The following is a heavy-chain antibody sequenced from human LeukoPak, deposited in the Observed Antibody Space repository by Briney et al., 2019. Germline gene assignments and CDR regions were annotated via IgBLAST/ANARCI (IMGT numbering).Heavy chain of an antibody. V-gene: IGHV3-21*01. CDR1: RFTFSTYS. Sequence: GGSLRLSCAASRFTFSTYSMNWVRQAPGQGLEWVSSISTSSSYIYYADSVKGRFTISRDNAKNSLYLQLNSLRAEDTAVYYCARWGTRDSFDIWGQGTMVTVSS. CDR2: ISTSSSYI. J-gene: IGHJ3*02. CDR3: ARWGTRDSFDI. D-gene: IGHD3-16*01.